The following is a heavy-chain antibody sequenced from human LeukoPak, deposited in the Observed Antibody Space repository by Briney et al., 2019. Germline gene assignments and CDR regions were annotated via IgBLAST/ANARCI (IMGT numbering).Heavy chain of an antibody. D-gene: IGHD1-26*01. Sequence: GRSLRLSCAASGFTFDDYAMHWVRQAPGEGREGVSGISGNSGSIVYVDSVKGRFTISRDSAKSSLYLQMNRLRAEAMAVYYCAKGRSYSYAAHPFDYWGQGTLVTVSS. CDR2: ISGNSGSI. CDR3: AKGRSYSYAAHPFDY. V-gene: IGHV3-9*03. CDR1: GFTFDDYA. J-gene: IGHJ4*02.